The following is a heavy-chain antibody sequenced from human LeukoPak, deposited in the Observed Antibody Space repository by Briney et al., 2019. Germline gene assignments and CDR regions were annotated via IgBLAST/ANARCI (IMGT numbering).Heavy chain of an antibody. CDR1: GFTFTNYA. Sequence: GGSLRLSCAASGFTFTNYAIHWVRQAPGKGLEWVAVISYDGSNKYYADSVKGRFTISRDNSKNTLFLQMNSLRAEDTALYYCARAHTVVVVAAPDYWGQGTLVTVSS. V-gene: IGHV3-30-3*01. CDR2: ISYDGSNK. J-gene: IGHJ4*02. D-gene: IGHD2-15*01. CDR3: ARAHTVVVVAAPDY.